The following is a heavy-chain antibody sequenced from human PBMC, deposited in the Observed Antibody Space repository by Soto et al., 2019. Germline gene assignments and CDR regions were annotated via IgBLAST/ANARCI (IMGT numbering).Heavy chain of an antibody. V-gene: IGHV3-33*01. D-gene: IGHD3-22*01. CDR3: VRDRFMTMMVTRTVEYGMDG. J-gene: IGHJ6*02. CDR1: GFTFSSYG. CDR2: IRYDVSNK. Sequence: QVQLVESGGGVVQPGRSLRLSCAASGFTFSSYGMHWVRQAPGKGLEWVAVIRYDVSNKYYADSVQGRFTVTRDNSKNTLNLRMNGLRAEDTAVYYSVRDRFMTMMVTRTVEYGMDGWGQGTTVNVFS.